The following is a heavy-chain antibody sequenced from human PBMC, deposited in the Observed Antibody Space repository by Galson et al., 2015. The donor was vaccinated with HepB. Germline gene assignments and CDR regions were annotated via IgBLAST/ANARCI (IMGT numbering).Heavy chain of an antibody. J-gene: IGHJ2*01. CDR3: ARGRKVRFFDWFLQDDWYFER. CDR1: AFTFSSYA. CDR2: ISFDGVNK. V-gene: IGHV3-30*04. D-gene: IGHD3-9*01. Sequence: SLRLSCAASAFTFSSYAIHWVRQAPGKGLDWVAAISFDGVNKYYADSVKGRFTISRDNSKNTLYLQMSSLGPEDTAVYFCARGRKVRFFDWFLQDDWYFERWGRGTLVMVSS.